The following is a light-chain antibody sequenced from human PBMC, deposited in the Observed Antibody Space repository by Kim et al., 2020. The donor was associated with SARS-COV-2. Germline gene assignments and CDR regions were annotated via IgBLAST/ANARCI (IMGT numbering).Light chain of an antibody. Sequence: DIQVTQSPYSLPASVGDRVTITCRASQDISDYLAWYQQKPGEVPKLLIYAASTLQSGVPSRFSGRGSGTDFTLTISSLQAEDVATYYCQKYNNAPWTFGQRTKVDIK. CDR1: QDISDY. J-gene: IGKJ1*01. V-gene: IGKV1-27*01. CDR2: AAS. CDR3: QKYNNAPWT.